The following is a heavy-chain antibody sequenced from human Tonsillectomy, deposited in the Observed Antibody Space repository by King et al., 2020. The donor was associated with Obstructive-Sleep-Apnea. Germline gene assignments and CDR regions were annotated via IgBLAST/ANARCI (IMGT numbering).Heavy chain of an antibody. Sequence: VQLVESGGGLVQPGGSLRLSCAASGFTFSSYDMHWVRQATGKGLEWVSAIGTAGDTYYPGSVKGRFTISRENAKTSLYLKMNSLRAGDTAVYYCARANSSGWFGTSFDYWGQGTLVTVSS. V-gene: IGHV3-13*04. D-gene: IGHD6-19*01. CDR1: GFTFSSYD. J-gene: IGHJ4*02. CDR3: ARANSSGWFGTSFDY. CDR2: IGTAGDT.